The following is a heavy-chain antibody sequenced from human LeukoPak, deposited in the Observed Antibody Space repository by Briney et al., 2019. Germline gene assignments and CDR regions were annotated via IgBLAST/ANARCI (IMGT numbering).Heavy chain of an antibody. D-gene: IGHD3-22*01. CDR2: IYYSGST. CDR3: ARFYYDSSGYWDYYYGMDV. Sequence: PSETLSLTCTVSGGSISSYYWSRIRQPPGKGLEWIGYIYYSGSTNYNPSLKSRVTISVDTSKNQFSLKLSSVTAADTAVYYCARFYYDSSGYWDYYYGMDVWGQGTTVTVSS. V-gene: IGHV4-59*01. J-gene: IGHJ6*02. CDR1: GGSISSYY.